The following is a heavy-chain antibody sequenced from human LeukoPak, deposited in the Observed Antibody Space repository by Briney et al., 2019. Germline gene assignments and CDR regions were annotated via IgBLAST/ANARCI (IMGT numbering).Heavy chain of an antibody. J-gene: IGHJ5*02. CDR1: GFTFSSYS. CDR3: AREVIVGATYWFDP. D-gene: IGHD1-26*01. V-gene: IGHV3-48*01. CDR2: ISSSSSTI. Sequence: QSGGSLRLSCAASGFTFSSYSMNWVRQAPGKGLEWVSYISSSSSTIYYADSVKGRFTISRDNAKNSLYLQMNSLRAEDTAVYYCAREVIVGATYWFDPWGQGTLVTVSS.